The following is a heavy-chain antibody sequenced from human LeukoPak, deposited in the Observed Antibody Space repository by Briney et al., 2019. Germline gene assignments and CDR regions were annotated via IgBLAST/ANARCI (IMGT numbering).Heavy chain of an antibody. D-gene: IGHD3-3*01. CDR3: AREESITIFGVVIIRGFDP. V-gene: IGHV1-2*02. J-gene: IGHJ5*02. CDR1: GYTFTGYY. Sequence: GASVKVSCKASGYTFTGYYMHWVRQAPGQGLEWMGWINPNSGGTNYAQKFQGRVTMTRDTSISTAYMELSRLRSDDTAVYYCAREESITIFGVVIIRGFDPWGQGTLVTVSS. CDR2: INPNSGGT.